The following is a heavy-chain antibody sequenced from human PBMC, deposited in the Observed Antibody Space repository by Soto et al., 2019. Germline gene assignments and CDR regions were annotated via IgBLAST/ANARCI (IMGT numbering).Heavy chain of an antibody. CDR2: IIPILGIA. CDR1: GGTFSSYT. V-gene: IGHV1-69*02. D-gene: IGHD3-10*01. CDR3: ARAFYGSGSPRFDY. J-gene: IGHJ4*02. Sequence: SVKVSCQASGGTFSSYTISWVRQAPGQGLEWMGRIIPILGIANYAQKFQGRVTITADKSTSTAYMELSSLRSEDTAVYYCARAFYGSGSPRFDYWGQGTLVTVSS.